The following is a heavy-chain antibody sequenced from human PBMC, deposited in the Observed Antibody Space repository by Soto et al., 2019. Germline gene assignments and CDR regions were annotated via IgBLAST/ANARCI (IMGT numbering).Heavy chain of an antibody. V-gene: IGHV3-7*03. CDR1: GFTFSMYS. CDR2: IPQEGGDG. CDR3: ARDQLILPAHDFFYGSDV. Sequence: DVQLVESGGAVVQPGESLRLSCEVSGFTFSMYSMTWVRQAPGKGLEWVAKIPQEGGDGHYADSVKGRFTISRDNAKHSVFLQMNNLRAADTAVYYCARDQLILPAHDFFYGSDVWGQGATVTVS. D-gene: IGHD2-21*02. J-gene: IGHJ6*02.